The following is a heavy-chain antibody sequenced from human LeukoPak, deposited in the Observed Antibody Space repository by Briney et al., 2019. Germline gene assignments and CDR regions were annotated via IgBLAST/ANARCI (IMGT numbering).Heavy chain of an antibody. D-gene: IGHD4-23*01. CDR1: GFTFSDYY. Sequence: GGSLRLSCAASGFTFSDYYMSWIRQAPGKGLEWVSSISTSSRYIYYADSVKGRFTVSRDNAKNSLYLQMNGLRAEDTAVYYCARHEPVITPSSYYYGMDVWGPGTTVIVSS. V-gene: IGHV3-11*06. CDR2: ISTSSRYI. CDR3: ARHEPVITPSSYYYGMDV. J-gene: IGHJ6*02.